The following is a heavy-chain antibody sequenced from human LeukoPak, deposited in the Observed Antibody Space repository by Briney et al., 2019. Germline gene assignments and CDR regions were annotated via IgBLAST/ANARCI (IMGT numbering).Heavy chain of an antibody. CDR2: ISYDGSNK. CDR3: ARGNYYGSGFLRGMDV. CDR1: GFTFSSYA. Sequence: GGSLRLSCAASGFTFSSYAMHWVCQAPGKGLEWVAVISYDGSNKYYAGSVKGRFTISKDSSKNTMYLQMNSLRTEDTAVYYCARGNYYGSGFLRGMDVWGQGTTVTVSS. J-gene: IGHJ6*02. D-gene: IGHD3-10*01. V-gene: IGHV3-30-3*01.